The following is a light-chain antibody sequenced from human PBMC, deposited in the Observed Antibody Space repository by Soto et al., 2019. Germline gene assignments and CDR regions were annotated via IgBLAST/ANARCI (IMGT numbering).Light chain of an antibody. V-gene: IGLV9-49*01. CDR1: SGYSNYK. J-gene: IGLJ2*01. CDR2: VGTGGIVG. Sequence: QSVLTQPPSASASLGAAVTLTCTLSSGYSNYKVDWYQQRPGKGPRFVMRVGTGGIVGSKGDGIPDRFSGSKSGTTASLIISGLQAEDEADYFCCSYADGQTLAFGGGTKLTVL. CDR3: CSYADGQTLA.